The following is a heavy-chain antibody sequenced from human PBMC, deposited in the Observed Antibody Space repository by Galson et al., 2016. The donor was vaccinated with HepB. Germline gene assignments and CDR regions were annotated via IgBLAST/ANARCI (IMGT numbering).Heavy chain of an antibody. CDR3: ASGAGMVTEIDY. V-gene: IGHV4-39*01. Sequence: SETLSLTCTVSCGSISSSSYFWGWIRQPPGKGLEWIGSIYYSGSTHYNPSLTSRITISVDTSKNQFSLKVRSVTAADTAVYYCASGAGMVTEIDYWGQGTLVTVSS. CDR1: CGSISSSSYF. D-gene: IGHD5-18*01. J-gene: IGHJ4*02. CDR2: IYYSGST.